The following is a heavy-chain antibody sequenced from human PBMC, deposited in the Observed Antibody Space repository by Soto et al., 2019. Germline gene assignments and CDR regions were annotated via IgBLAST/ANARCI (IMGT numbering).Heavy chain of an antibody. V-gene: IGHV4-59*01. CDR1: GGSLTSYY. CDR3: ARGYCSSSSCYEFDH. J-gene: IGHJ4*02. D-gene: IGHD2-2*01. Sequence: SETLSLTCTVSGGSLTSYYWIWIRQPPGKGLEWIGSIHNSGSTNYNPSLKGRVTISLDTPKKQFSLKVSSVTAADTAMYYCARGYCSSSSCYEFDHWGQGILVTVS. CDR2: IHNSGST.